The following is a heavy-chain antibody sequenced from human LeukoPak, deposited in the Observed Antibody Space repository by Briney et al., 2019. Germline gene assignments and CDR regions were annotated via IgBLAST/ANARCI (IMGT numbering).Heavy chain of an antibody. J-gene: IGHJ4*02. D-gene: IGHD3-10*01. CDR1: GFTFSSYG. CDR2: IRYDGSNK. V-gene: IGHV3-30*02. CDR3: AKDRGFYGSGSYYFDY. Sequence: GGSLRLSCAASGFTFSSYGMHWVRRAPGKGLEWVAFIRYDGSNKYYADSVKGRFTISRDNSKNTLYLQMNSLRAEDTAVYYCAKDRGFYGSGSYYFDYWGQGTLVTVSS.